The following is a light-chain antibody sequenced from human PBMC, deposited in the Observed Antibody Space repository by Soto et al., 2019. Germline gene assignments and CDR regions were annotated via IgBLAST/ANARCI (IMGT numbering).Light chain of an antibody. J-gene: IGKJ2*03. V-gene: IGKV1-5*03. CDR2: KAS. CDR3: QQYNTYSS. Sequence: DIPLTQSPSTLYASVGDRVTITCRASENIRTWLAWYQHKPGKAPKVLISKASTLESGVPSRFSGSGSGTEFTLTISSLQPDDFATYYCQQYNTYSSFGQGTKLEIK. CDR1: ENIRTW.